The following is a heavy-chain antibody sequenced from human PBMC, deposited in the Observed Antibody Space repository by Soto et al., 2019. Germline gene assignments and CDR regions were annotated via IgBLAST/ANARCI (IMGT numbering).Heavy chain of an antibody. J-gene: IGHJ4*02. Sequence: ASVKVSCKASGYTFTSYGISWVRQAPGQRLEWMGWINAGNGNTKYSQKFQGRVTITRDTSASTAYMELSSLRSEDTAVYYCARSSGWSYFDYWGQGTLVTVSS. D-gene: IGHD6-19*01. CDR2: INAGNGNT. V-gene: IGHV1-3*01. CDR3: ARSSGWSYFDY. CDR1: GYTFTSYG.